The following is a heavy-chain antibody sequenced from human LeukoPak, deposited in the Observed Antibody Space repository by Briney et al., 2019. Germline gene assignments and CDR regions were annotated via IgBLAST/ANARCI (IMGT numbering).Heavy chain of an antibody. D-gene: IGHD2-2*01. V-gene: IGHV3-74*01. Sequence: GGSLRLSCAASGFSSSDYWMHWVRHAPGKGLVWVSRMNSDGTTTNYADSVKGRFTISRDNAKNTLYLQMNSLRAEDTAVFYCARGRPPGSTNRGYYYYGMDVWGQGTTVTVSS. CDR2: MNSDGTTT. J-gene: IGHJ6*02. CDR1: GFSSSDYW. CDR3: ARGRPPGSTNRGYYYYGMDV.